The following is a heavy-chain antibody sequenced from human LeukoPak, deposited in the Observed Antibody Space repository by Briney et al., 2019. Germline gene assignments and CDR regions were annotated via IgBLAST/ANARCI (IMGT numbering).Heavy chain of an antibody. D-gene: IGHD3-22*01. CDR1: GFTFSSYA. Sequence: PGGSLRLSCAASGFTFSSYAMHWVRQAPGKGLEWVAVISYDGSNKYYADSVKGRFTISRDNSKNTLYLQMNSLRAEDTAVYYCARASYYYDSSGYYVYWGQGTLVTVSS. V-gene: IGHV3-30-3*01. CDR3: ARASYYYDSSGYYVY. J-gene: IGHJ4*02. CDR2: ISYDGSNK.